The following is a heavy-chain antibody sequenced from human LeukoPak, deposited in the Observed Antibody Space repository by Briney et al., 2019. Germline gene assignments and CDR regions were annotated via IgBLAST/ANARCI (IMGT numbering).Heavy chain of an antibody. V-gene: IGHV4-34*01. J-gene: IGHJ4*02. D-gene: IGHD3-10*01. Sequence: SETLSLTCAVYGGSFSGYYWSWIRQPPGKGLEWIGEINHSGSTNYNPSLKSRVTISVDTSKNRFSLKLSSVTAADTAVYYCARGRLWFPIDYWGQGTLVTVSS. CDR1: GGSFSGYY. CDR2: INHSGST. CDR3: ARGRLWFPIDY.